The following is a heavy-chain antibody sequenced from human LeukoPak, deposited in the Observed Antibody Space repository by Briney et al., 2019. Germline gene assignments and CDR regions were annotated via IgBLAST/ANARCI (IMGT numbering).Heavy chain of an antibody. D-gene: IGHD3-22*01. CDR2: ISNNGVGT. Sequence: GGSLRLSCAASGFTFSTYAMFWVRQAPGKGLEYVSAISNNGVGTYYANSVKGRFTIPRDNSKNTLYLQVGSLRAEDMAVYYGARAQGSSGSPDYWGQGSKLSVCS. V-gene: IGHV3-64*01. CDR1: GFTFSTYA. CDR3: ARAQGSSGSPDY. J-gene: IGHJ4*02.